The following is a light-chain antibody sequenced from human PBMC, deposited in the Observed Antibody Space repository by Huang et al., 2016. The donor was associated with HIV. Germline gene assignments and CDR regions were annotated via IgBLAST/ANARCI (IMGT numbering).Light chain of an antibody. CDR3: QQYYSFPLT. CDR1: QDINTY. Sequence: IRITQSPSSLSASTGDKVSITCRASQDINTYLAWDQQKPGKPPSLLIYATSTLQRGVPSRFSGSGSGTDFTLTITHLQSEDFATYYCQQYYSFPLTFGQGSQVEV. V-gene: IGKV1-8*01. J-gene: IGKJ1*01. CDR2: ATS.